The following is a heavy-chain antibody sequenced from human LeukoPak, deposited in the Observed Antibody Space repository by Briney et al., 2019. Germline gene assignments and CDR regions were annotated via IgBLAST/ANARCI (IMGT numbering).Heavy chain of an antibody. CDR1: SGSINSYY. Sequence: SETLSLTCTVSSGSINSYYWGWVRQPPGKGLEWIGRIYTTGATQYNPSLKSRVTMSVDTSTNQSSLNLRSMTAADTAVYYCGRQGYTASYFLDYWSQGTLVAVS. D-gene: IGHD1-26*01. CDR2: IYTTGAT. CDR3: GRQGYTASYFLDY. V-gene: IGHV4-4*07. J-gene: IGHJ4*02.